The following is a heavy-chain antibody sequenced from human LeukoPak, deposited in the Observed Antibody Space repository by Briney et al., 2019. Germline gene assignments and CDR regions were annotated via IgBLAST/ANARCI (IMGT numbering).Heavy chain of an antibody. CDR1: GYAFTSYY. D-gene: IGHD6-13*01. V-gene: IGHV1-46*01. CDR3: AKGGIKGVLSAARLFDI. Sequence: ASVKVSCKASGYAFTSYYMHWVRQAPGQGLEWMGIINPSGGSTSYAQKFQGRVTMTRDMSTSTVYMELSSLRSEDTVVYYCAKGGIKGVLSAARLFDIWGQETMVTVSS. CDR2: INPSGGST. J-gene: IGHJ3*02.